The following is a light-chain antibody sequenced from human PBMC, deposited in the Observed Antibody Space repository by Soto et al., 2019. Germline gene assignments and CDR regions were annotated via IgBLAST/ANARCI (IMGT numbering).Light chain of an antibody. V-gene: IGKV3-20*01. CDR2: VAS. Sequence: EIVLTQSPGTLSLSPGERATLSCRASQSVSSSYLAWYQQKPGQAPRLLIYVASSRATGIPDRFSGSGSGTYFTLAIIRLEPVDFAVYYCQQYGSSFTFGPGTKVD. J-gene: IGKJ3*01. CDR1: QSVSSSY. CDR3: QQYGSSFT.